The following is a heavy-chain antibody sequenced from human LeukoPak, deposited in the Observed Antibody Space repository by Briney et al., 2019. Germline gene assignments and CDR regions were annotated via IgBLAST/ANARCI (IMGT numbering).Heavy chain of an antibody. CDR1: GFTFSSYA. J-gene: IGHJ4*02. Sequence: GGSLRLSCAASGFTFSSYAMHWVRQAPGKGLEYVAAISSNGGSTYYANSVKGRFTISRDNSKNTLYLQMGSLRAEDMAVYYCASPADGYDILTGYYTLGYWRQGTLVTVSS. D-gene: IGHD3-9*01. CDR2: ISSNGGST. V-gene: IGHV3-64*01. CDR3: ASPADGYDILTGYYTLGY.